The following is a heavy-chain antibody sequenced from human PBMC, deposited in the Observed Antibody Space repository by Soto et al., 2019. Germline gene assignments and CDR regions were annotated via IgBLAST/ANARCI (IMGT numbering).Heavy chain of an antibody. J-gene: IGHJ4*02. Sequence: GGSLRLSCAASGFTFSSYSMNWVRQAPGKGLEWVSYISSSSSTIYYADSVKGRSTISRDNAKNSLYLQMNSLRAEDTAAYYCAREGYTWNYGTGPTGSDYWGQGTLVTVSS. CDR3: AREGYTWNYGTGPTGSDY. D-gene: IGHD1-7*01. CDR1: GFTFSSYS. V-gene: IGHV3-48*01. CDR2: ISSSSSTI.